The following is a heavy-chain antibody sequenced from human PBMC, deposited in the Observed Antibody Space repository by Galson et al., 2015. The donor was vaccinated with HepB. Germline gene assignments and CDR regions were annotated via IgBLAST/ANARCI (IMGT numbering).Heavy chain of an antibody. CDR3: ARDLDTAMVIYYYYYGMDV. V-gene: IGHV3-30*01. CDR1: GFTFSSYT. D-gene: IGHD5-18*01. Sequence: SLRLSCAPSGFTFSSYTIHWVRQAPDKGLEWVAVVSHDGSIKKYADSVKGRFTISRDNSKNTLFLQMDSLRAEDTAVYYCARDLDTAMVIYYYYYGMDVWGQATTVTVSS. CDR2: VSHDGSIK. J-gene: IGHJ6*02.